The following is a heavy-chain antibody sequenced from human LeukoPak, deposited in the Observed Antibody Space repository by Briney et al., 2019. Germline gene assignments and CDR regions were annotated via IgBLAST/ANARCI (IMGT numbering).Heavy chain of an antibody. D-gene: IGHD6-13*01. V-gene: IGHV3-48*01. J-gene: IGHJ4*02. CDR3: ARGSSGRQQLRDY. CDR1: GFTFSSYS. Sequence: GGSLRLSCAASGFTFSSYSMNWVRQAPGKGPEWVSYISSSSSTIYYADSVKGRFTISRDNAKNSLYLQMNSLRAEDTAVYYCARGSSGRQQLRDYWGQGTLVTVSS. CDR2: ISSSSSTI.